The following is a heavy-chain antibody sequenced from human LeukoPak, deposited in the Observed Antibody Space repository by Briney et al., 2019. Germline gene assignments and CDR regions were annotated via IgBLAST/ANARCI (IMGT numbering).Heavy chain of an antibody. Sequence: SVKVSCKASGGTFNHFGINWVRQAPGHGLEWMGRIIPILDLTKYAPKIQDRVTITADKSTSTAYMELNSLRSEDTAVYFCARDSGRPPTSFDYWGQGTLVTVSS. CDR2: IIPILDLT. CDR3: ARDSGRPPTSFDY. D-gene: IGHD1-1*01. V-gene: IGHV1-69*04. CDR1: GGTFNHFG. J-gene: IGHJ4*02.